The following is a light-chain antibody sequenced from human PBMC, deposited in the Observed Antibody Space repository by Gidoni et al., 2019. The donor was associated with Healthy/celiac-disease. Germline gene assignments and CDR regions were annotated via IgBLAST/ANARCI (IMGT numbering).Light chain of an antibody. J-gene: IGKJ2*01. CDR3: QQYYSTPQT. CDR1: QSVLYSSNNKTY. Sequence: DNVMTQSPDSLAVSLGERATINCKSRQSVLYSSNNKTYLAWYQQKPGQPPKLLIYWASTRESGVPDRFSGGGSGTDFTLTISSLQAEDVAVYYCQQYYSTPQTFXQXTKLEIK. CDR2: WAS. V-gene: IGKV4-1*01.